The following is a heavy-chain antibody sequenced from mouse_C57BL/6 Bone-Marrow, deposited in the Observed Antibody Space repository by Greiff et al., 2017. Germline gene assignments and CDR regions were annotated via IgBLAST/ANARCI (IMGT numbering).Heavy chain of an antibody. CDR3: ARNGYLARDY. D-gene: IGHD2-2*01. CDR2: IYPGSGST. CDR1: GYTFTSYW. J-gene: IGHJ4*01. V-gene: IGHV1-55*01. Sequence: QVQLQQPGAELVKPGASVKMSCKASGYTFTSYWITWVKQRPGHGLEWIGDIYPGSGSTNYNEQFKSKATLTVDTSSSTPYMQLSSLTSVDSAVYYCARNGYLARDYWGQGTSVTVSS.